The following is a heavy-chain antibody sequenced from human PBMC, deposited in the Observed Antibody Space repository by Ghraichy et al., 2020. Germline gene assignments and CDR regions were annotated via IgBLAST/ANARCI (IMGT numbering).Heavy chain of an antibody. CDR1: GFTFSSYS. V-gene: IGHV3-21*01. Sequence: GGSLRLSCAASGFTFSSYSMNWVRQAPGKGLEWVSSISSSSSYIYYADSVKGRFTISRDNAKNSLYLQMNSLRAEDTAVYYCASSPAYYDILTGYYEIYWGQGTLVTVSS. CDR2: ISSSSSYI. CDR3: ASSPAYYDILTGYYEIY. D-gene: IGHD3-9*01. J-gene: IGHJ4*02.